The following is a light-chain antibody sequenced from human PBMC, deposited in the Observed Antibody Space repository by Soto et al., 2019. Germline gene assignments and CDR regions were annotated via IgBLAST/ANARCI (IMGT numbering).Light chain of an antibody. CDR3: QQYNAWWT. J-gene: IGKJ1*01. V-gene: IGKV3-15*01. CDR1: QSVSNN. Sequence: EIVMTQSPATLSVSPGESATLSCRASQSVSNNLTWYQQKPGQPPRLLIYGASTRATGVPGRFSGSGSGTEFTLAISSLQCEDFAVYYCQQYNAWWTFGQGTKVEIK. CDR2: GAS.